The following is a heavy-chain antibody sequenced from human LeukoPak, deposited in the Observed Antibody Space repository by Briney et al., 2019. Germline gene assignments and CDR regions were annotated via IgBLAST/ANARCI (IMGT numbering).Heavy chain of an antibody. J-gene: IGHJ5*02. CDR1: GGSISSGGYY. Sequence: SETLSLTCTVSGGSISSGGYYWSWIRQHPGKGLEWIGYIYYSGSTYYNPSLKSRVTISVDTSKNQFSLKLSSVTAADTAVYYCARDRVPAAIFSGFDPWGQGTLVTVSS. CDR2: IYYSGST. D-gene: IGHD2-2*02. V-gene: IGHV4-31*03. CDR3: ARDRVPAAIFSGFDP.